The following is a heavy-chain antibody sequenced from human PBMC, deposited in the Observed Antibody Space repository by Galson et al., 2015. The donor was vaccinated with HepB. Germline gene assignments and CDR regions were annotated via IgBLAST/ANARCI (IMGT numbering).Heavy chain of an antibody. J-gene: IGHJ3*02. Sequence: SVKVSCKASGYTFTGYYMHWVRQAPGQGLEWMGWINPNSGGTNYAQKFQGWVTMTRDTSISTAYMELSRLRSDDTAVYYCARGGGICSGGSCYRTGDAFDIWGQGTMVTVSS. D-gene: IGHD2-15*01. V-gene: IGHV1-2*04. CDR3: ARGGGICSGGSCYRTGDAFDI. CDR1: GYTFTGYY. CDR2: INPNSGGT.